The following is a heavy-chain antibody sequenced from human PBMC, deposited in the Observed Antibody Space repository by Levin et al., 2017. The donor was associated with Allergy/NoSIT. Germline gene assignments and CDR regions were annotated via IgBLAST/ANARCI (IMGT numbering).Heavy chain of an antibody. V-gene: IGHV3-64D*06. D-gene: IGHD3-10*01. Sequence: GESLKISCSASGFTFRNYAMHWVRQAPGKGLEYISAISRDGDSTYYADSVKGRFIMSRDNSQNTLSLQMSSLRDDDTAVYYCGKSVLWFGESRNRGYLYAMDVWGHGTTVSVSS. CDR1: GFTFRNYA. J-gene: IGHJ6*02. CDR3: GKSVLWFGESRNRGYLYAMDV. CDR2: ISRDGDST.